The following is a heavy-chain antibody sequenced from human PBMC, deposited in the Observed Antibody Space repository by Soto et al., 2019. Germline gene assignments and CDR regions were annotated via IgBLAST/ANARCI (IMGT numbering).Heavy chain of an antibody. CDR2: INPSGGST. CDR1: GYTFTSYY. D-gene: IGHD5-18*01. J-gene: IGHJ5*02. Sequence: ASVKVSCKASGYTFTSYYMHWVRQAPGQGLEWMGIINPSGGSTSYARKFQGRVTMTRDTSTSTVYMELSSLRSEDTAVYYCARDRGYSYGWNWFDPWGQGTLVTVSS. V-gene: IGHV1-46*01. CDR3: ARDRGYSYGWNWFDP.